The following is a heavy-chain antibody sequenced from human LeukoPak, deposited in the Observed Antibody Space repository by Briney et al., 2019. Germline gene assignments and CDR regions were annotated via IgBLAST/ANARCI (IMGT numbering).Heavy chain of an antibody. CDR3: ARDDGPQLAPWSSRAFDI. Sequence: GASVKVSCKASGYTFTSYGISWVRQAPGQGLEWMGWISAYNGNTNYAQKLQGRVTTTTDTSTSTAYMELRSLRSDDTAVYYCARDDGPQLAPWSSRAFDIWGQGTMVTVSS. CDR2: ISAYNGNT. D-gene: IGHD6-13*01. CDR1: GYTFTSYG. V-gene: IGHV1-18*01. J-gene: IGHJ3*02.